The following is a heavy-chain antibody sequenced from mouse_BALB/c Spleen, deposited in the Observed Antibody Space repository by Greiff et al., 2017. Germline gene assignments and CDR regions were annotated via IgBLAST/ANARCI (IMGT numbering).Heavy chain of an antibody. J-gene: IGHJ2*01. V-gene: IGHV5-6-5*01. Sequence: DVMLVESGGGLVKPGGSLKLSCAASGFTFSSYAMSWVRQTPEKRLEWVASISSGGSTYYPDSVKGRFTISRDNARNILYLQMSSLRSEDTAMYYCARVYGNPNYFDYWGQGTTLTVSS. D-gene: IGHD2-1*01. CDR2: ISSGGST. CDR3: ARVYGNPNYFDY. CDR1: GFTFSSYA.